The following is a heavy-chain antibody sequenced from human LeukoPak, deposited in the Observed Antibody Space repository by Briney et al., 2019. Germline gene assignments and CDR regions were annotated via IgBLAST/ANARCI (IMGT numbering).Heavy chain of an antibody. V-gene: IGHV3-23*01. CDR2: ISYTGLTT. CDR1: GFTLGIYA. Sequence: GGSLRLSCAASGFTLGIYAMSRVRQAPGKGLEWVSGISYTGLTTYYIDSVKGRFTISRDSSKNTLNLQMDSLRTEDTAVYYFGKVRHGVCASDLWGRGIMVSVS. J-gene: IGHJ3*01. CDR3: GKVRHGVCASDL. D-gene: IGHD3-10*01.